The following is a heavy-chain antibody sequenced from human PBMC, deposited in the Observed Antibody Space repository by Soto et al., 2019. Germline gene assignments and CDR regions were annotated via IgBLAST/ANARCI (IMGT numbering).Heavy chain of an antibody. J-gene: IGHJ6*03. CDR3: AMAGGVVPAAQRGRRITDHYNYYMDV. D-gene: IGHD2-2*01. Sequence: GASVKVSCKASGYTFTSYGISWVRQAPGQGLEWMGWISAYNGNTNYAQKLQGRVTMTTDTSTSTAYMELRSLRSDDTAVYYCAMAGGVVPAAQRGRRITDHYNYYMDVWGKGTTVTVSS. CDR2: ISAYNGNT. V-gene: IGHV1-18*01. CDR1: GYTFTSYG.